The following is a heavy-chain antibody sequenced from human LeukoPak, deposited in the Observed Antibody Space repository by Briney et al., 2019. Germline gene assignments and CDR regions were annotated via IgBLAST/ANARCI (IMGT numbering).Heavy chain of an antibody. J-gene: IGHJ4*02. CDR3: ARGGDCSSTSCYLRAFDY. V-gene: IGHV3-11*01. D-gene: IGHD2-2*01. CDR1: GFTFSDYY. Sequence: PGGSLRLSCAASGFTFSDYYMSWIRQAPGKGLEWVSYISSSGSTIYYADSVKGRFTISRDNAKNSLYLQMNSLRAEDTAVYYCARGGDCSSTSCYLRAFDYWGQGTLVTVSS. CDR2: ISSSGSTI.